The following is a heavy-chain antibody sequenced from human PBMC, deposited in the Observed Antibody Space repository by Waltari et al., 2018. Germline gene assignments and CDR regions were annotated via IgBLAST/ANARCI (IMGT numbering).Heavy chain of an antibody. V-gene: IGHV4-34*01. J-gene: IGHJ4*02. CDR1: GGSFSGSY. CDR3: AREGTYYYDSSGYYFDY. CDR2: INHSGST. D-gene: IGHD3-22*01. Sequence: QLQLQQRGAGLLKPSEPLSPTCPAYGGSFSGSYWRWIRQPQGKGREWIGEINHSGSTNYNPSLKSRVTISVDTSKNQFSLKLSSVTAADTAVYYCAREGTYYYDSSGYYFDYWGQGTLVTVSS.